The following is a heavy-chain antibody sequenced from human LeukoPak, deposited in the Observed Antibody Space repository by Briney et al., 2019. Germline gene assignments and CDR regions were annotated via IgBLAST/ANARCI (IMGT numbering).Heavy chain of an antibody. D-gene: IGHD3-22*01. J-gene: IGHJ3*02. CDR1: GGSISSSSYY. V-gene: IGHV4-39*01. CDR3: ARPRDTTHYYYWGDAFDI. Sequence: PSETLSLTCTVSGGSISSSSYYWGWIRQPPGKGLEWIGSIYYSGSTYYNPSLKSRVTISVDTSKNQFSLKLSSVTAADTAVYYCARPRDTTHYYYWGDAFDIWGQGTMVTVSS. CDR2: IYYSGST.